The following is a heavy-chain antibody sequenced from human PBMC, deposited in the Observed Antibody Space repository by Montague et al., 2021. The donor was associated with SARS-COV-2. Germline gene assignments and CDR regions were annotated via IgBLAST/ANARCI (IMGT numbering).Heavy chain of an antibody. V-gene: IGHV4-39*07. D-gene: IGHD6-19*01. J-gene: IGHJ4*02. Sequence: SETLSLTCTVALGSITTYTSYWSWVRQPPLKGLEWVGTIHQSGTTXQXXPLKSRVTISPHTSNNQVSLNLDSVTAADTAVYFCGRGGGIAVAHDWGQGILVTVSS. CDR1: LGSITTYTSY. CDR3: GRGGGIAVAHD. CDR2: IHQSGTT.